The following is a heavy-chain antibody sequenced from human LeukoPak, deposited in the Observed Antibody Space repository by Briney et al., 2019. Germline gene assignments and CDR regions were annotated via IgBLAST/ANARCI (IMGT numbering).Heavy chain of an antibody. Sequence: ASVKVSCKASGYTFTEYYMHWVRQAPGQGLEWMGWINPNSGGANYAENFQGRVTMTRDTSISTAYMELSSQRYDDTALYYCARGQSLNDYWGQGTLVTVSS. CDR3: ARGQSLNDY. CDR2: INPNSGGA. J-gene: IGHJ4*02. CDR1: GYTFTEYY. V-gene: IGHV1-2*02.